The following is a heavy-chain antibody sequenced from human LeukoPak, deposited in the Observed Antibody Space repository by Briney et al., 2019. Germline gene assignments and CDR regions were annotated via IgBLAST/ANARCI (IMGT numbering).Heavy chain of an antibody. Sequence: GESLKISCKGSGYSFTSYWISWVRQMPGKGLEWMGRIDPSDSYTNYSPSFQGHVTISADKSISTAYLQWSSLKASDTAMYCCARSGYNSAHGYYYYGMDVWGQGTTVTVSS. D-gene: IGHD5-24*01. CDR2: IDPSDSYT. V-gene: IGHV5-10-1*01. CDR3: ARSGYNSAHGYYYYGMDV. CDR1: GYSFTSYW. J-gene: IGHJ6*02.